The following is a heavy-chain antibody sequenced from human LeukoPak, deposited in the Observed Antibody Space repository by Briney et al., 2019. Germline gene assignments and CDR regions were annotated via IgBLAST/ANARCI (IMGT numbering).Heavy chain of an antibody. CDR2: ISGRGASK. V-gene: IGHV3-23*01. CDR1: GLTFNNYA. CDR3: AKPGGRGDCSSTSCYFWPFNY. D-gene: IGHD2-2*01. J-gene: IGHJ4*02. Sequence: GGSLRLSCAVSGLTFNNYAMSWVRQAPGKGLEWVSGISGRGASKYYADSVKGRFTISRDNSKNTLYLQMNSLRAEDTAVYYCAKPGGRGDCSSTSCYFWPFNYWGQGTLVTVSS.